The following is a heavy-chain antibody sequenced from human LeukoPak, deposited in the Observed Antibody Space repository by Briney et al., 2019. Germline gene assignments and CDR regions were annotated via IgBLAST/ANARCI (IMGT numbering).Heavy chain of an antibody. CDR2: IKHSGST. V-gene: IGHV4-34*01. D-gene: IGHD6-19*01. CDR1: GGSISSYY. J-gene: IGHJ1*01. Sequence: SETLSLTCTVSGGSISSYYWSWIRQPPGKGLEWIGEIKHSGSTNYNPSLKSRVTMSTDTSKNQFSLKLTSVTAADTAVYYCARQFASGWYKGYFQYWGQGTLVTVSS. CDR3: ARQFASGWYKGYFQY.